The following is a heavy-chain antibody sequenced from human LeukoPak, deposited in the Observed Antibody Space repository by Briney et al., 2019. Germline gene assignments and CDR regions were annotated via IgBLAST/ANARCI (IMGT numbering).Heavy chain of an antibody. CDR1: GGSITDTNYY. CDR3: ARDVSRTSWTWR. J-gene: IGHJ3*01. CDR2: IYYTGTT. V-gene: IGHV4-39*01. D-gene: IGHD2-2*01. Sequence: SETLSLTCSVSGGSITDTNYYWAWIRQPPGKGLEWIANIYYTGTTYYNPSLKSRVTISVDTSNNQFSLELSSVTAADTAVYYCARDVSRTSWTWRWGQGTVVTVSS.